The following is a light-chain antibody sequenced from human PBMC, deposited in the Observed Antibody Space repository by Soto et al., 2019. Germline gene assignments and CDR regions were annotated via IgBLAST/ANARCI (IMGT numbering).Light chain of an antibody. CDR2: RAS. J-gene: IGKJ2*01. V-gene: IGKV3-20*01. Sequence: EIVLTQSPGTLSLSPGERATLSCRASQSVSSSYLAWYQQKPGQAPRLLIYRASSRATGIPDRFSGSGSGTDFTLTISRLEPEDLAVYYCQQYGSSPPYTFGQGTKLEIK. CDR1: QSVSSSY. CDR3: QQYGSSPPYT.